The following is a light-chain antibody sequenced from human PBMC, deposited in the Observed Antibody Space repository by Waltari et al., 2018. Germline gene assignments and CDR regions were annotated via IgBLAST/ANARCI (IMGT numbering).Light chain of an antibody. V-gene: IGKV3-20*01. J-gene: IGKJ2*01. CDR3: QQYASSFPYT. Sequence: EIVLTQSPGTLSLYPGERATLSCRASQIVTSTYLVWYQQKPGQAPSLLIYGASSRATGVPDRFSGSGSGTDFTLTISRLEPEDSAVYYCQQYASSFPYTFGQGTKLEIK. CDR2: GAS. CDR1: QIVTSTY.